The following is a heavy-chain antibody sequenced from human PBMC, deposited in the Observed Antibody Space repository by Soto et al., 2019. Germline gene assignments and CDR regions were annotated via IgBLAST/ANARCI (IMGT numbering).Heavy chain of an antibody. Sequence: EVQLVESGGGLVKPGGSLRLSCAASGFTFSSYSMNWVRQAPGKGLEWVSSISSSSSYIYYADSVKGRFTISRDNAKNXLXLXTNSLRADDTDVYYCARNEQGITIFGVVITTLGMDVWGQGTTVTVSS. D-gene: IGHD3-3*01. CDR1: GFTFSSYS. J-gene: IGHJ6*02. CDR2: ISSSSSYI. V-gene: IGHV3-21*01. CDR3: ARNEQGITIFGVVITTLGMDV.